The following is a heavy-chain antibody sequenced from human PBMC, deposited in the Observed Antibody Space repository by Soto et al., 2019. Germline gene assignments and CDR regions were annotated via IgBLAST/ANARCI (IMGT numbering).Heavy chain of an antibody. CDR1: GFTFSSYG. Sequence: LRLSCAASGFTFSSYGMHWVHQAPGKGLEWVAVISYDGSNKYYADSVKGRFTISRDNSKNTLYLQMNSLRAEDTAVYYCAKVWNSSPYYYYYYGMDVWGQGTTVTVSS. CDR2: ISYDGSNK. J-gene: IGHJ6*02. V-gene: IGHV3-30*18. CDR3: AKVWNSSPYYYYYYGMDV. D-gene: IGHD1-7*01.